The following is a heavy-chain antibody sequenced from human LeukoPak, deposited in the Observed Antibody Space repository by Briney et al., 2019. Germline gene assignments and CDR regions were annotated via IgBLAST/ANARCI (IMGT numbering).Heavy chain of an antibody. CDR3: ARLEIFSGFDY. J-gene: IGHJ4*02. V-gene: IGHV3-48*04. D-gene: IGHD3-10*01. Sequence: GGSLRLSCAASGFTFSAYGMNWVRQSSGKGLELVSYISSSSTTIYYSDSVKGRFTISRDNAKESLYLQMSSLRAEDTAVYYCARLEIFSGFDYWGRGTLVAVSS. CDR1: GFTFSAYG. CDR2: ISSSSTTI.